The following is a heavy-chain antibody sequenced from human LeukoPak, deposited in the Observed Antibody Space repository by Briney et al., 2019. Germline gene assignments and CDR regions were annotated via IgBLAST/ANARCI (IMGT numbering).Heavy chain of an antibody. CDR1: GYTFTSYY. CDR2: INPSGGST. J-gene: IGHJ5*02. Sequence: ASVKVSCKASGYTFTSYYMHWVRQAPGQGLEWMGIINPSGGSTSYAQKFQGRVTMTRDTSTSTVYMELSSLRPEDTAVYYCAVTSGWTTGRNWFDPWGQGTLVTVSS. CDR3: AVTSGWTTGRNWFDP. V-gene: IGHV1-46*01. D-gene: IGHD6-19*01.